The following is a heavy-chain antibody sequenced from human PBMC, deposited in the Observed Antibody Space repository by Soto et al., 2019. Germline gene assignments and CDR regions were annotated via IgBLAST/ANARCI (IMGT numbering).Heavy chain of an antibody. CDR3: AKIIEYSSSPGEFDY. J-gene: IGHJ4*02. D-gene: IGHD6-6*01. V-gene: IGHV3-30*18. CDR2: ISYDGSNK. Sequence: VQLVESGGGVVQPGRSLRLSCAASGFTFSSYGMHWVRQAPGKGLEWVAVISYDGSNKYYADSVKGRFTISRDNSKNTLYLQMNSLRAEDTAVYYCAKIIEYSSSPGEFDYWGQGTLVTVSS. CDR1: GFTFSSYG.